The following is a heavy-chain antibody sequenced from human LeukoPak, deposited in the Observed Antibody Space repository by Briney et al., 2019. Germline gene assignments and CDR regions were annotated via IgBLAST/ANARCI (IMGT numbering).Heavy chain of an antibody. V-gene: IGHV4-59*01. D-gene: IGHD2-2*01. CDR1: GGSISSYY. J-gene: IGHJ5*02. Sequence: SHTLSLTFNVPGGSISSYYWSWIRQPQEKGLEWIGYIYYSGSTNYNPSLKSRVTISVDTSKNQFSLKLSSVTAADTAVYYCARERGYCSSTSCPNWFDPWGQGTLVTVSS. CDR2: IYYSGST. CDR3: ARERGYCSSTSCPNWFDP.